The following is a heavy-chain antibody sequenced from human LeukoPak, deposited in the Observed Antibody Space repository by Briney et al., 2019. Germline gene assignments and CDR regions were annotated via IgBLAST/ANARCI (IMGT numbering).Heavy chain of an antibody. V-gene: IGHV3-43*02. Sequence: GGSLRLSRAASGFSFGDYAMHWVRQGPGKGLEWVSLISGDGGTTYYADSVKGRFTISRDNSKNSLYLQMNSLRTEDTALYYCARRSYDSYYGMDVWGQGTTVTVS. D-gene: IGHD2-2*01. CDR1: GFSFGDYA. J-gene: IGHJ6*02. CDR3: ARRSYDSYYGMDV. CDR2: ISGDGGTT.